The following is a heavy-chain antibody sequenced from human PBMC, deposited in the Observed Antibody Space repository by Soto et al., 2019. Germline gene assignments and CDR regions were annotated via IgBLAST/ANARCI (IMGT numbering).Heavy chain of an antibody. CDR2: IYYSGST. CDR1: GGSISSYY. Sequence: PSETLSLTCTVSGGSISSYYWSWIRQPPGKGLEWIGYIYYSGSTNYNPSLKSRVTISVDTSKNQFSLKLSSVTAADTAVYYCASCSSKPYYYYMDVWGKGTTVTVSS. V-gene: IGHV4-59*01. J-gene: IGHJ6*03. D-gene: IGHD2-2*01. CDR3: ASCSSKPYYYYMDV.